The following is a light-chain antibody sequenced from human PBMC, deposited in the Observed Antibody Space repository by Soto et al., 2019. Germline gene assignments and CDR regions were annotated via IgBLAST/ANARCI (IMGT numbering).Light chain of an antibody. CDR2: RTD. J-gene: IGLJ1*01. CDR1: NSNIGTNF. Sequence: QSVLTQPPSASGTPGQRVTISCSGSNSNIGTNFVYWYQHSPGTAPKLVIYRTDQRPSGVPDRFSGSKSGTSASLSISGLRSEDEAGYYCAAWDNSLNGHYVFGTGTKVTVL. CDR3: AAWDNSLNGHYV. V-gene: IGLV1-47*01.